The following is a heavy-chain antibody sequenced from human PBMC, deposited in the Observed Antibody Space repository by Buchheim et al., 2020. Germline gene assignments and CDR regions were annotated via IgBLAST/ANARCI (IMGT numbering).Heavy chain of an antibody. V-gene: IGHV4-4*02. Sequence: QVQLQESGPRLVKPSGTLSLTCDVLGDSISSSNWWSWVRQTPGKGLEWIGEIYHSGITNYNPSLKSRVTISVDKSRTQFSMTLNSVSVADTAAYFCARSSAGSSCFYYWGQGIL. D-gene: IGHD6-13*01. J-gene: IGHJ4*02. CDR3: ARSSAGSSCFYY. CDR2: IYHSGIT. CDR1: GDSISSSNW.